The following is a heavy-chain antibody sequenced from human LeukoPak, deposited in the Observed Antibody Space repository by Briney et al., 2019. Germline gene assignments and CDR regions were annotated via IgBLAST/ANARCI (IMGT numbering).Heavy chain of an antibody. CDR1: GGSISSSSYY. Sequence: SETLSLTCTVSGGSISSSSYYWGWIRQPPGKGLEWIGSIYYSGSTYYNPSLKSRVTISVDTSKNQFSLKLSSVTAADTAVYYCARVLYYYDSSGDAFDIWGQGTMVTVSS. J-gene: IGHJ3*02. V-gene: IGHV4-39*07. CDR3: ARVLYYYDSSGDAFDI. CDR2: IYYSGST. D-gene: IGHD3-22*01.